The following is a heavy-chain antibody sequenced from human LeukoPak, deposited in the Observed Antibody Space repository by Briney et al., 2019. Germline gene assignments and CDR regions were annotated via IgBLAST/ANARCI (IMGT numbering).Heavy chain of an antibody. CDR1: GFTVSSNY. V-gene: IGHV3-53*01. CDR2: IYRGGRT. D-gene: IGHD3-3*01. J-gene: IGHJ4*02. CDR3: ARDEWRGPYY. Sequence: PGGSLSPSCAASGFTVSSNYMGWGRQAPGKGLEGGSVIYRGGRTYYADAVKGRFTISRDHSKNTVYHQMNSLRAEDTAVYYCARDEWRGPYYWRQGTLVAVCS.